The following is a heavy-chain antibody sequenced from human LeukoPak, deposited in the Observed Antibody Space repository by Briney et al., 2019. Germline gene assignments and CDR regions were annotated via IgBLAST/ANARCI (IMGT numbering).Heavy chain of an antibody. D-gene: IGHD3-10*01. CDR1: GFTFSSYA. CDR2: IKQDGSEK. Sequence: GGSLRLSCAASGFTFSSYAMSWVRQAPGKGLEWVANIKQDGSEKYYVDSVKGRFTISRDNAKNSLYLQMNSLRAEDTAVYYCARDLRGYGDWGQGTLVTVSS. V-gene: IGHV3-7*01. CDR3: ARDLRGYGD. J-gene: IGHJ4*02.